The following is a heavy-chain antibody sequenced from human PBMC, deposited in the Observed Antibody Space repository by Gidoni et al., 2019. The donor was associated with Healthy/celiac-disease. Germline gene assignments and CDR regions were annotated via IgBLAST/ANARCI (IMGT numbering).Heavy chain of an antibody. CDR2: INHSGST. V-gene: IGHV4-34*01. CDR3: ATQSIAVAGTFWDY. Sequence: QVQLQQWGAGLLKPSETLSLTCAVYGGSFSGYYWSWIRQPPGKGLEWIGEINHSGSTNYNPSLKSRVTISVDTSKNQFSLKLSSVTAADTAVYYCATQSIAVAGTFWDYWGQGTLVTVSS. D-gene: IGHD6-19*01. J-gene: IGHJ4*02. CDR1: GGSFSGYY.